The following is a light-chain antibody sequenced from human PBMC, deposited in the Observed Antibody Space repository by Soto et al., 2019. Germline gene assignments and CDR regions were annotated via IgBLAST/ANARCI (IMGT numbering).Light chain of an antibody. CDR3: LQNNSYPRT. CDR1: QGIGNY. V-gene: IGKV1-17*03. Sequence: DIQMTQSPSAMSASVGDRVTITCRASQGIGNYLAWFQQKPGKVPKRLIYGASNLQSGVPSRFSGSGSGTEFTLTISSLQPEDFVTYYCLQNNSYPRTLGQGTKVDIK. J-gene: IGKJ1*01. CDR2: GAS.